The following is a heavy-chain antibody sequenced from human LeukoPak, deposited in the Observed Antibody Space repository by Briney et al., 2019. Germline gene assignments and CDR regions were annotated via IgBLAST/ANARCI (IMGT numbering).Heavy chain of an antibody. D-gene: IGHD3-22*01. CDR3: ARETYYYDLVGAFDI. CDR2: IYYSGST. Sequence: SETLSLTCTVSGGSISSSSYYWSWIRQPPGKGLEWIGSIYYSGSTYYNPSLKSRVTISVDTSKNQFSLKLSSVTAADTAVYYCARETYYYDLVGAFDIWGQGTMVTVSS. CDR1: GGSISSSSYY. J-gene: IGHJ3*02. V-gene: IGHV4-39*07.